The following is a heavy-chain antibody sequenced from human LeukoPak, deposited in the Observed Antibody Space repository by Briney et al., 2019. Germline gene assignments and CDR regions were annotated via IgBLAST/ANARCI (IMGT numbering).Heavy chain of an antibody. J-gene: IGHJ4*02. CDR3: AKAPRGVRGVIHNPFDY. CDR1: GFTFSRNA. D-gene: IGHD3-10*01. V-gene: IGHV3-23*01. CDR2: ISGSGGST. Sequence: PGGSLRLSCAASGFTFSRNAMSWVRQAPGKGLEWVSTISGSGGSTYYADSVRGRFTISRDNSKNTLYLQMNSLRAEDTAVYYCAKAPRGVRGVIHNPFDYWGQGTLVTVSS.